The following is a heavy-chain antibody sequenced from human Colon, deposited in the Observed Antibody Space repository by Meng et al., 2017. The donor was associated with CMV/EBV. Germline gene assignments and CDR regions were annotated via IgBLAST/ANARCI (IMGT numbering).Heavy chain of an antibody. CDR1: GFTFSSYG. CDR2: IRYDGSNK. V-gene: IGHV3-30*02. D-gene: IGHD4-17*01. J-gene: IGHJ4*02. CDR3: AKDTSRGTTVTPLGY. Sequence: GESLKISCAASGFTFSSYGMHWVRQAPGKGLEWVAFIRYDGSNKYYADSVKGRFTISRDNSKNTLYLQMNSLRAEDTAVYYCAKDTSRGTTVTPLGYWGQGTLVTVSS.